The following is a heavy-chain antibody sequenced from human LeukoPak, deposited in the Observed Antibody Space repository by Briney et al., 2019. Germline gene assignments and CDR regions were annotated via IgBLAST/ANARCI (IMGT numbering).Heavy chain of an antibody. CDR1: EFTFSNYD. CDR3: ARAKMPGIQTAGRVNYFEF. J-gene: IGHJ4*02. CDR2: IDTAGNT. D-gene: IGHD6-13*01. Sequence: GSLPLSCAASEFTFSNYDMHWVRQATGKGLEWVSTIDTAGNTWYPGSVKGRFTISRENAKNSLTLQMNSLRVGDTAVYYCARAKMPGIQTAGRVNYFEFWGQGTLVTVSS. V-gene: IGHV3-13*01.